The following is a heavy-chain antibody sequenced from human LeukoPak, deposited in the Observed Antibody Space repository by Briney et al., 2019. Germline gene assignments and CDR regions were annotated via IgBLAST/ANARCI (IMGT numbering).Heavy chain of an antibody. CDR1: GFTFSSYA. V-gene: IGHV3-23*01. J-gene: IGHJ4*02. Sequence: PGGSLRLSCAASGFTFSSYAMSWVRQAPGKGLEWVSAISGSGGSTYYADSVKGRFTISRDNSKNTLYLQMNSLRAEDTALYYCAKKTGVGNYPFDYWGQGTLVTVSS. CDR2: ISGSGGST. D-gene: IGHD1-7*01. CDR3: AKKTGVGNYPFDY.